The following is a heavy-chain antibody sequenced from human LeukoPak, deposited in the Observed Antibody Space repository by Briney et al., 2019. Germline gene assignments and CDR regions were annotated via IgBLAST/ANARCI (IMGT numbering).Heavy chain of an antibody. V-gene: IGHV1-46*01. CDR3: ARDRGVGSSGYGMDV. Sequence: ASVKVSCKASGYTFTSYYMHWVRQAPGQGLEWMGIINPSGGSTSYAQKFQGRVTMTRDTSTSTVYVELSSLRSEDTAVYYCARDRGVGSSGYGMDVWGQGTTVTVSS. CDR2: INPSGGST. CDR1: GYTFTSYY. D-gene: IGHD6-19*01. J-gene: IGHJ6*02.